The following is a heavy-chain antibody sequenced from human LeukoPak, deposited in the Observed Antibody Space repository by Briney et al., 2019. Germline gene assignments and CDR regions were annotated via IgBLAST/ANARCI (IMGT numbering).Heavy chain of an antibody. CDR2: VFYSGSA. D-gene: IGHD3-16*01. Sequence: SETLSLTCTVSGGSISSYYWAWIRQPPGKGLEWFGSVFYSGSAYYSPSLRSRVTISVDTSKNQFSLKLSSVTAADTAVYFCARQPRGGATVAGGQWFDPWGQGTLVTVSS. V-gene: IGHV4-39*01. J-gene: IGHJ5*02. CDR1: GGSISSYY. CDR3: ARQPRGGATVAGGQWFDP.